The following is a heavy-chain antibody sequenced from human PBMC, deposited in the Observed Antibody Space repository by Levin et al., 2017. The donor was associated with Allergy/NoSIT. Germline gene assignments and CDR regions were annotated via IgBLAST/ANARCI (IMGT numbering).Heavy chain of an antibody. Sequence: PGGSLRLSCAVYGGSFSGYYWSWIRQPPGKGLEWIGEINHSGSTNYNPSLKSRVTISVDTSKNQFSLKLSSVTAADTAVYYCARRLGYCSSTSSGRCRNNPNWYFDLWGRGTLVTVSS. CDR3: ARRLGYCSSTSSGRCRNNPNWYFDL. J-gene: IGHJ2*01. CDR1: GGSFSGYY. CDR2: INHSGST. D-gene: IGHD2-2*01. V-gene: IGHV4-34*01.